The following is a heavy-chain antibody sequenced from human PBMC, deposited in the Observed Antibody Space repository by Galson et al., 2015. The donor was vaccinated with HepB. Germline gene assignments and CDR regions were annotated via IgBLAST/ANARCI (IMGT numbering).Heavy chain of an antibody. Sequence: SLRLSCAASGFTFSSYGMHWVRQAPGKGLEWVAFISYDGSNKYYADSVKGRFTISRDNSKNTLYLQMNSLRAEDTAAYYCAKDLSQDGTGSYGFDYWGQGTLVTVSS. CDR1: GFTFSSYG. CDR3: AKDLSQDGTGSYGFDY. V-gene: IGHV3-30*18. D-gene: IGHD3-10*01. CDR2: ISYDGSNK. J-gene: IGHJ4*02.